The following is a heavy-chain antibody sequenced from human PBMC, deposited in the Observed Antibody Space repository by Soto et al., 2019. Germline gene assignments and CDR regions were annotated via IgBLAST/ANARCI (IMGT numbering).Heavy chain of an antibody. CDR2: TYYRSKWYN. Sequence: SQTLSLTCVISGDSVSSNSAAWNWIRQSPSRGIEWLGRTYYRSKWYNDYAVSVKSRITINPDTSKNQFSLQLNSVTPEDTAVYYCARDRLIAARRFDYYYYGMDVWGQGTTVTVSS. CDR3: ARDRLIAARRFDYYYYGMDV. J-gene: IGHJ6*02. CDR1: GDSVSSNSAA. V-gene: IGHV6-1*01. D-gene: IGHD6-6*01.